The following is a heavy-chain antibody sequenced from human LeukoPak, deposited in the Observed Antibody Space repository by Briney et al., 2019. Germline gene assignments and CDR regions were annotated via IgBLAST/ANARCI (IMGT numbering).Heavy chain of an antibody. Sequence: PGRSLRLSRAASGFTFSNSVMHWVRQAPGKGLEWVAVLSYDGSNEYYADSVKGRFTISRDNSKNTLYLQMNSLRAEDTALYYCARSSTYCSGGSCYSYNFDYWGQGTPVTVSS. CDR3: ARSSTYCSGGSCYSYNFDY. J-gene: IGHJ4*02. CDR1: GFTFSNSV. D-gene: IGHD2-15*01. V-gene: IGHV3-30*03. CDR2: LSYDGSNE.